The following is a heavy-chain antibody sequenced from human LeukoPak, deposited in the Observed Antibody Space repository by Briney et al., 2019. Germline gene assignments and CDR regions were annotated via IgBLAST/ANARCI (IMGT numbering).Heavy chain of an antibody. J-gene: IGHJ4*02. CDR1: GGTFSSYA. CDR3: ARDKLLEDVDTAMVD. CDR2: IIPIFGTA. D-gene: IGHD5-18*01. Sequence: SVKVSCKASGGTFSSYAINWVRQAPGKGLEWMGRIIPIFGTANYAQKFQGRVTITTDESTSPAYMELSSLRSEDTAVYYCARDKLLEDVDTAMVDWGQGTLVTVSS. V-gene: IGHV1-69*05.